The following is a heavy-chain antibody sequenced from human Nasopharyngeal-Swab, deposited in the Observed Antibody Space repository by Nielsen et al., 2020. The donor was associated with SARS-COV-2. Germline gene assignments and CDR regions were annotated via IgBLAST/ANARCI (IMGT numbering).Heavy chain of an antibody. CDR2: IYPGDSDT. V-gene: IGHV5-51*01. CDR1: GCSFTSYW. J-gene: IGHJ6*03. D-gene: IGHD3-3*01. CDR3: ARQAPHYDFWSGSAYYMDV. Sequence: GESLKISCDGSGCSFTSYWVGWDRQMPRKGAEWLGTIYPGDSDTRYSWSFQGQVTISADKAISTAYLQWMTLKASDTAMYYCARQAPHYDFWSGSAYYMDVWGKGTTVTVSS.